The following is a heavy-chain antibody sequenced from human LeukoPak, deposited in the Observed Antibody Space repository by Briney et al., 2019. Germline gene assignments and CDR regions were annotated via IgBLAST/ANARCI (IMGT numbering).Heavy chain of an antibody. CDR2: INPNSGGT. CDR1: GYTFTGYY. Sequence: ASVKVSCKASGYTFTGYYMHWVRQAPGQGLEWMGRINPNSGGTNYAQKFQGRVTMTRDTSISTAYMELSRLRSDDTAVYYCARSRTTVTTWNYYDSSGYFDYWGQGTLVTVSS. J-gene: IGHJ4*02. D-gene: IGHD3-22*01. V-gene: IGHV1-2*06. CDR3: ARSRTTVTTWNYYDSSGYFDY.